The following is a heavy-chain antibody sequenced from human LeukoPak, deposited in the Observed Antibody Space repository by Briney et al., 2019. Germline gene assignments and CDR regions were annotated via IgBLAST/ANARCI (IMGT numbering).Heavy chain of an antibody. CDR2: IKQDGSEI. CDR3: ARGRAIDI. J-gene: IGHJ3*02. CDR1: GFTFSSYW. Sequence: GGSLRLSCAASGFTFSSYWMSWVRQAPGKGLEWVANIKQDGSEIYYVASVKGRFTISRDNAKNSVFLQMNSLRVEDTAVYYCARGRAIDIWGRGTMVTVSS. V-gene: IGHV3-7*04.